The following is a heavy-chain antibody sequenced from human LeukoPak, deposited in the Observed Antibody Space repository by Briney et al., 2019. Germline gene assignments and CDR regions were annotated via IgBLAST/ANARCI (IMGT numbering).Heavy chain of an antibody. CDR1: GSTFSSYA. J-gene: IGHJ4*02. CDR2: ISGSGGST. D-gene: IGHD3-3*01. CDR3: AKGPTAYYDFWSGYPLHY. Sequence: GGSLRLSCAASGSTFSSYAMSWVRQAPGKGLEWVSAISGSGGSTYYADSVKGRFTISRDNSKNTLYLQMNSLRAEDTAVYYCAKGPTAYYDFWSGYPLHYWGQGTLVTVSS. V-gene: IGHV3-23*01.